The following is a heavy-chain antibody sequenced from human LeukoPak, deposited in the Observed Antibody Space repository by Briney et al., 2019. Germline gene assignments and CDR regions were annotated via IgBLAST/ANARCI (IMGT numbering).Heavy chain of an antibody. CDR3: ARGSDYYDSSGYYGTFDY. CDR1: GGSISSGGYS. V-gene: IGHV4-30-2*01. Sequence: PSETLSLTCAVSGGSISSGGYSWSWIWQPPGKGLEWIGYIYHSGSTYYNPSLKSRVTISVDRSKNQFSLKLSSVTAADTAVYYCARGSDYYDSSGYYGTFDYWGQGTLVTVSS. CDR2: IYHSGST. J-gene: IGHJ4*02. D-gene: IGHD3-22*01.